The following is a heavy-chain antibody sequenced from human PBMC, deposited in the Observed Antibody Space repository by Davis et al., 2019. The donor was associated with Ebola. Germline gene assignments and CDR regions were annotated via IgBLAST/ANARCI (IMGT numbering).Heavy chain of an antibody. CDR2: INHSGST. D-gene: IGHD2-15*01. V-gene: IGHV4-34*01. J-gene: IGHJ6*02. CDR1: AGSFSGYY. CDR3: ARGDRYCSGGSCFLYRYYGMDV. Sequence: MPSETLSLTCAVYAGSFSGYYWSWIRQPPGKGLEWIGEINHSGSTNYNPSLKSRVTISVDTSKNQFSLKLSSVTAADTAVYYCARGDRYCSGGSCFLYRYYGMDVWGQGTTVTVSS.